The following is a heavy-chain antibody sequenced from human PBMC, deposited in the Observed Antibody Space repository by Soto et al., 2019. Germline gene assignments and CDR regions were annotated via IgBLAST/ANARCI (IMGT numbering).Heavy chain of an antibody. CDR2: IYPGDSDT. CDR1: GYSFTSYW. CDR3: ASVYDYIWGSTGPYFDY. J-gene: IGHJ4*02. Sequence: PGESLKISCKGSGYSFTSYWIGWVRQMPGKGLEWMGIIYPGDSDTRYSPSFQGQVTISADKSISTAYLQWSSLKASDTAMYYCASVYDYIWGSTGPYFDYWGQGTLVTVSS. V-gene: IGHV5-51*01. D-gene: IGHD3-16*01.